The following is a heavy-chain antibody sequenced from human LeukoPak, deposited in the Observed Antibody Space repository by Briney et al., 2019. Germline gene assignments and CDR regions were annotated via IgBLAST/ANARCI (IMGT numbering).Heavy chain of an antibody. D-gene: IGHD3-10*01. Sequence: PSETLSLTCTVSGGSFSSYYWSWIRQPPGKGLEWIGEINHSGSTNYNPSLKSRVTISVDTSKNQFSLKLSSVTAADTAVYYCARERVTMVRGRRNWFDPWGQGTLVTVSS. CDR2: INHSGST. J-gene: IGHJ5*02. V-gene: IGHV4-34*01. CDR1: GGSFSSYY. CDR3: ARERVTMVRGRRNWFDP.